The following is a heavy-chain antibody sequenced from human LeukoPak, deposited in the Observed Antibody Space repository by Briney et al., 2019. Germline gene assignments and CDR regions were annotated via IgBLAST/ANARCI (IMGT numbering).Heavy chain of an antibody. J-gene: IGHJ5*02. CDR1: GYTFTSYY. CDR3: ARARNWFDP. Sequence: ASVKVSCKASGYTFTSYYMHWVRQATGQGLEWMGWMNPNSGNTGYAQKFQGRVTMTRNTSISTAYMELSSLRSEDTAVYYCARARNWFDPWGQGTLVTVSS. CDR2: MNPNSGNT. V-gene: IGHV1-8*02.